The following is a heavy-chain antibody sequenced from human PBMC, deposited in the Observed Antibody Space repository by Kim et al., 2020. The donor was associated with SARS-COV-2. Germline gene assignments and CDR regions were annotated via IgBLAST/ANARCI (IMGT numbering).Heavy chain of an antibody. V-gene: IGHV3-30*04. Sequence: GGSLRLSCAASGFTFSSYAMHWVRQAPGKGLEWVAVISYDGSNKYYADSVKGRFTISRDNSKNTLYLQMNSLRAEDTAVYYCARGLPAASPGGARWELHPADDFDIWGQGTMVTVSS. CDR2: ISYDGSNK. J-gene: IGHJ3*02. CDR3: ARGLPAASPGGARWELHPADDFDI. D-gene: IGHD2-2*01. CDR1: GFTFSSYA.